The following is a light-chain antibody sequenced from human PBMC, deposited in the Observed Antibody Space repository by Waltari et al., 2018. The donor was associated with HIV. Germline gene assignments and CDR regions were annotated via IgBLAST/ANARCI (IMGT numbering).Light chain of an antibody. CDR3: AAWDDSLSGYV. J-gene: IGLJ1*01. CDR1: SSSIGSNY. V-gene: IGLV1-47*01. CDR2: RNT. Sequence: QSVLTQPPSASGTPGQRVTISCSGSSSSIGSNYVYWYQQLPGPAPKLLIYRNTRRPSGVPDRFSGSKSGTSASLAISGLRSEDEADYYCAAWDDSLSGYVFGTGTKVTVL.